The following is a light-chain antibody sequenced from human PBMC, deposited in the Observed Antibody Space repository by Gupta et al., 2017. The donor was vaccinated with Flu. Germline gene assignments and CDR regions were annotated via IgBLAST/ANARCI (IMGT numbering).Light chain of an antibody. CDR1: SSDVGAYNQ. CDR3: NSYAGPNNYV. Sequence: QSALTQPPSASGSPGRSVTISCTGSSSDVGAYNQVSWYQQHPGKAPRLMIYDVVKRPSGVPYRFSGSKSGNTASLTVSGLQAEDEADYYCNSYAGPNNYVFGSGTKVTVL. J-gene: IGLJ1*01. V-gene: IGLV2-8*01. CDR2: DVV.